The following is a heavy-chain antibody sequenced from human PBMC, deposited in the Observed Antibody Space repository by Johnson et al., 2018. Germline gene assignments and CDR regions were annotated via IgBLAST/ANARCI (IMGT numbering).Heavy chain of an antibody. D-gene: IGHD2-15*01. CDR3: AALYCSGGSCYSSYAFDI. V-gene: IGHV4-59*12. J-gene: IGHJ3*02. CDR2: VHYSGST. CDR1: GGSINSYY. Sequence: QVQLQESGPGLLKPSETLSLTCTVSGGSINSYYWSWIRQSPGKGLEWIGYVHYSGSTNYNPSLKSRVTISVGTSKDQFSLKVDSVTAADTAVYYWAALYCSGGSCYSSYAFDIWGQGTMVTVSS.